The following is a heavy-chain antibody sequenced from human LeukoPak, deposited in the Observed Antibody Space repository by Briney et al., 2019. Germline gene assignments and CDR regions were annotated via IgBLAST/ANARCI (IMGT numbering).Heavy chain of an antibody. Sequence: ASVKVSCKASGGTFSSYAISWVRQAPGQGLEWMGWMNPNSGNTGYAQKFQGRVTMTRNTSISTAYMELSSLRSEDTAVYYCATTLDYGDYVGFDPWGQGTLVTVSS. J-gene: IGHJ5*02. CDR1: GGTFSSYA. CDR2: MNPNSGNT. V-gene: IGHV1-8*02. D-gene: IGHD4-17*01. CDR3: ATTLDYGDYVGFDP.